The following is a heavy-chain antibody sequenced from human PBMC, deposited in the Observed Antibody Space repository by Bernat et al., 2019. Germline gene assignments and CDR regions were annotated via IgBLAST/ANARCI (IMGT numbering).Heavy chain of an antibody. CDR2: LFWDDDK. V-gene: IGHV2-5*02. Sequence: QITLKESGPTLVKPTQTLTLTCTFSGFSLTTSGVGVGWIRQPPGKALDWLGILFWDDDKRYSPPLKSRLTITKDTSKNPVVLTITNMDPVDTATYYYAHRVAPVRNAFDVWGQGTMVTVSS. CDR3: AHRVAPVRNAFDV. J-gene: IGHJ3*01. CDR1: GFSLTTSGVG. D-gene: IGHD3-10*01.